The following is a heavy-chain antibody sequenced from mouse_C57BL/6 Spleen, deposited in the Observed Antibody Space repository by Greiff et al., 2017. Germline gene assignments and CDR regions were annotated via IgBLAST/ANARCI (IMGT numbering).Heavy chain of an antibody. CDR3: AIANWSWFAY. Sequence: DVQLQESGPGLVKPSQSLSLTCSVTGYSITSGYYCNWIRQFPGNKLEWVGNISYDGSNNYNPSIKSRTSITRDTSKNRFFLKFNSVTTEDTATYYCAIANWSWFAYWGQGTLVTVSA. CDR2: ISYDGSN. D-gene: IGHD4-1*01. J-gene: IGHJ3*01. V-gene: IGHV3-6*01. CDR1: GYSITSGYY.